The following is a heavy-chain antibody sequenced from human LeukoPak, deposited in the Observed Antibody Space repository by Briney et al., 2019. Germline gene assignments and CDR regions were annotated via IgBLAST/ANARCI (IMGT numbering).Heavy chain of an antibody. D-gene: IGHD3-9*01. CDR2: INPSGGST. CDR1: GYTFTSYY. V-gene: IGHV1-46*01. J-gene: IGHJ4*02. Sequence: ASVTVSCKASGYTFTSYYMHWVRQAPGQGLEWMGIINPSGGSTSYAQKFQGRVTMTRDTSTSTVYMEPSSLRSEDTAVYYCARGLPYYDILTGYLVYWGQGTLVTVSS. CDR3: ARGLPYYDILTGYLVY.